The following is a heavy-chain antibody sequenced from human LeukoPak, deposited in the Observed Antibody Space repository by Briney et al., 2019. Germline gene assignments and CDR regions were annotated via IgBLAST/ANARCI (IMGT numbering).Heavy chain of an antibody. D-gene: IGHD3-22*01. J-gene: IGHJ4*02. Sequence: ASVKVSCKASGYTFTSYAMNWVRQAPGQGLEWMGWINTNTGNPTYAQGFTGRFVFSLDTSVSTAYLQISSLKAEDTAVYYCARDSTYYYDSSGYFLFDYWGQGTLVTVSS. CDR3: ARDSTYYYDSSGYFLFDY. CDR1: GYTFTSYA. V-gene: IGHV7-4-1*02. CDR2: INTNTGNP.